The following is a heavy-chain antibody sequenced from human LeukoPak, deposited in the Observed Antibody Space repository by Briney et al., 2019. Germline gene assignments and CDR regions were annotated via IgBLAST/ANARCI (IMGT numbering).Heavy chain of an antibody. CDR1: HGSMSPNY. CDR2: ISYSGTI. CDR3: ARGLRIAAAPPYYFDY. V-gene: IGHV4-59*01. D-gene: IGHD6-13*01. Sequence: SETLSLSCSVSHGSMSPNYWTWIRQPPGKGLEWLGSISYSGTINSNPSLKSRVTISVDTSKNQFSLKLSSVTAADTAVYYCARGLRIAAAPPYYFDYWGQGTLVTVSS. J-gene: IGHJ4*02.